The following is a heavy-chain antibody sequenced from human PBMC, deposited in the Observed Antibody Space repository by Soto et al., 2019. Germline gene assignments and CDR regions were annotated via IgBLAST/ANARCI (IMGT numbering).Heavy chain of an antibody. CDR1: GDSVSSNSAA. CDR3: ARSTYGYGRPFDY. J-gene: IGHJ4*02. CDR2: TYYRSMWYN. Sequence: SQTLSLTCAISGDSVSSNSAAWNWIRQSPSRGLEWLGRTYYRSMWYNDYAVSVKSRIIINPDTSTNQFSLQLDSVTPEATAVYFCARSTYGYGRPFDYWGQGTLVTVSS. D-gene: IGHD5-18*01. V-gene: IGHV6-1*01.